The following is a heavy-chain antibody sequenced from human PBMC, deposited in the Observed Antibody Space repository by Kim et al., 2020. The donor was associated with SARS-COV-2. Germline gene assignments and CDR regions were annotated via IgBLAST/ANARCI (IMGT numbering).Heavy chain of an antibody. J-gene: IGHJ4*02. CDR2: IWHDGSNK. CDR3: ARAHHCSGGSCYSGVDY. Sequence: LSLTCAASGFTFSSYGMHWVRQAPGKGLEWVAVIWHDGSNKYYADSVKGRFTVSRDNSKNTLYLHMNSLRAEDTAVYYCARAHHCSGGSCYSGVDYWGQGTLVTVSS. CDR1: GFTFSSYG. D-gene: IGHD2-15*01. V-gene: IGHV3-33*01.